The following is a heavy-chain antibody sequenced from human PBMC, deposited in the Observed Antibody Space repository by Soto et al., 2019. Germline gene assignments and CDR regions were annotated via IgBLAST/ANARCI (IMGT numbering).Heavy chain of an antibody. V-gene: IGHV5-51*01. CDR1: GYSFTSYW. J-gene: IGHJ3*02. Sequence: SLKISCKGSGYSFTSYWIGWVRQMPGKGLEWMGIIYPGDSDTRYSPSLQGQVTISADKSISTAYLQWSSLKASDTAMYYCARASDYYDSSGSPFDAFDIWGQGTMVTVSS. CDR2: IYPGDSDT. CDR3: ARASDYYDSSGSPFDAFDI. D-gene: IGHD3-22*01.